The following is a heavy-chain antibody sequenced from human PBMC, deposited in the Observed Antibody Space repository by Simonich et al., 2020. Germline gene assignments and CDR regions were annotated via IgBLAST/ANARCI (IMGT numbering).Heavy chain of an antibody. D-gene: IGHD2-21*01. CDR3: ARNGLVGILKAFDI. CDR1: GYTFTGYY. V-gene: IGHV1-2*02. Sequence: QVQLVQSGAEVKKPGASVKVSCKAAGYTFTGYYMHWVRQAPGQGLEWMGWVNPNSGGTNYAQKFQCRVTMTRDTAISTAYMELSRLRSDDTAVYYCARNGLVGILKAFDIWGQGTMVTVSS. CDR2: VNPNSGGT. J-gene: IGHJ3*02.